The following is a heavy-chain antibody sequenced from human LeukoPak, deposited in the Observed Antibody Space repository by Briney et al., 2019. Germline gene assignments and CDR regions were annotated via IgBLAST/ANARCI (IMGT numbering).Heavy chain of an antibody. Sequence: KPGGSLRLSCAASGFTFSSYSMDWVRQAPGKGLEWVSSISSSSSYIYYADSVKGRFTISRDNAKNSLYLQMNSLRAEDTAVYYCARDAGGTDQLSNWFDPWGQGTLVTVSS. J-gene: IGHJ5*02. CDR1: GFTFSSYS. CDR2: ISSSSSYI. CDR3: ARDAGGTDQLSNWFDP. V-gene: IGHV3-21*01. D-gene: IGHD2-2*01.